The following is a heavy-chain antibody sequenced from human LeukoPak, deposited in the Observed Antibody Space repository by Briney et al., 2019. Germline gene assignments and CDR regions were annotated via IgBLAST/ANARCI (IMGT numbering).Heavy chain of an antibody. Sequence: SETLSLTCTVSGGSVSSSHYWGWIRQPPGKGLEWIGSIYYGGSTYYNASLRSRVTTSVDTSKNQFSLKLSSVTAADTAVYYCAKSTYYYDTFVNAFDLWGQGTVVTVST. CDR2: IYYGGST. J-gene: IGHJ3*01. D-gene: IGHD3-22*01. V-gene: IGHV4-39*07. CDR3: AKSTYYYDTFVNAFDL. CDR1: GGSVSSSHY.